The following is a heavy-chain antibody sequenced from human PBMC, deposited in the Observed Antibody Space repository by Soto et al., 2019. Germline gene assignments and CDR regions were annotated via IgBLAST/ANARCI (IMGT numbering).Heavy chain of an antibody. D-gene: IGHD4-4*01. V-gene: IGHV3-7*03. CDR1: GFTFTDFY. Sequence: EVQLVQSGGGLVQPGGSLRLSCVGSGFTFTDFYMNWVRQAPGKGLEWVANIRPDGTETNYVESVRGRFTASRDNVMNTLLRQMISARSDDTALYYSAGWGGHDYNYWGQGILVTVSS. CDR3: AGWGGHDYNY. J-gene: IGHJ4*02. CDR2: IRPDGTET.